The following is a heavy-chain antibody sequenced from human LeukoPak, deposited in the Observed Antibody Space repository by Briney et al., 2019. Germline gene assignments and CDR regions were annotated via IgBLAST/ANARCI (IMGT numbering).Heavy chain of an antibody. Sequence: SETLSLTCTVSGGSISSYYWSWIRQPAGKGLEWIGRIYTSGSTNYNPSLKSRVTMSVDTSKNQFSLKLSSVTAADTAVYYCASSYCSSTSCPDPFDYWGQGTLVTVSS. V-gene: IGHV4-4*07. CDR3: ASSYCSSTSCPDPFDY. D-gene: IGHD2-2*01. J-gene: IGHJ4*02. CDR1: GGSISSYY. CDR2: IYTSGST.